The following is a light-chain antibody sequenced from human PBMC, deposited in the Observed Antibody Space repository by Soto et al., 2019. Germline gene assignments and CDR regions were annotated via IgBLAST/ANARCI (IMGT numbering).Light chain of an antibody. J-gene: IGKJ4*01. V-gene: IGKV1-5*01. Sequence: DIQMTQSPSTLSASVGDRVTITCRASQSICSWLAWYQQKPGKAPKLLIYDASSLESGVPSRFSGSGSGTEFTLTISSLQPDDFATYYCQQYNSYALTFGGGTKVDIK. CDR2: DAS. CDR3: QQYNSYALT. CDR1: QSICSW.